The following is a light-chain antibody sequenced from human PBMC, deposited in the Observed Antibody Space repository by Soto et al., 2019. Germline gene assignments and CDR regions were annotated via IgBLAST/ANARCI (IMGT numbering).Light chain of an antibody. CDR2: DVS. CDR1: SSDVDTYYF. V-gene: IGLV2-11*01. CDR3: CSYAGSYISWV. J-gene: IGLJ3*02. Sequence: QSALTQPRSVSGSPGQSVTISCTGTSSDVDTYYFVSWYQHHPGKAPKLMIYDVSERPSGVPDRFSGFKSGNTASLTISGLQVEDEADYYCCSYAGSYISWVFGGGTKLTVL.